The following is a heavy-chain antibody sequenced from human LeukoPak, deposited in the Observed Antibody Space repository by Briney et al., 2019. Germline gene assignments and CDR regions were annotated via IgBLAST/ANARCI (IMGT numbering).Heavy chain of an antibody. D-gene: IGHD2-2*01. CDR2: IYQTESP. Sequence: PSETLSLTCAVSTGSIRSSDWWSWVRQPPGKGLEWIGYIYQTESPKYNASLQSRVTISLDRSKNQFSLKLTSVTPADTVVYYSARDPHCSSSRCPFDYWGQGALVTVSS. V-gene: IGHV4-4*02. CDR1: TGSIRSSDW. CDR3: ARDPHCSSSRCPFDY. J-gene: IGHJ4*02.